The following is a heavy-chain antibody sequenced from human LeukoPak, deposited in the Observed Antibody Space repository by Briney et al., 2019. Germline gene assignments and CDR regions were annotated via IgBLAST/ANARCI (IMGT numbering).Heavy chain of an antibody. D-gene: IGHD2-21*02. CDR2: IYYSGST. CDR1: GGSFSSYY. CDR3: ARGETVVVTGDAFDI. Sequence: SETLSLTCAVYGGSFSSYYWSWIRQPPGKGLEWIGYIYYSGSTNYNPSLKSRVTISVDTSKNQFSLKLSSVTAADTAVYYCARGETVVVTGDAFDIWGQGTMVTVSS. J-gene: IGHJ3*02. V-gene: IGHV4-59*01.